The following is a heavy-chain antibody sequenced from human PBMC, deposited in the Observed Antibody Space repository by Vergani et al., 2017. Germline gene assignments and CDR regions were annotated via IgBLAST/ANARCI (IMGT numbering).Heavy chain of an antibody. CDR1: GFTFSSYA. D-gene: IGHD2-2*01. V-gene: IGHV3-23*01. Sequence: EVQLLESGGGLVQPGGSLRLSCAASGFTFSSYAMSWVRQVPGKGLEWVSGSSVSGGNTYYANSVKGRFTISRDNSKNTLYLQMNSLRADGTAVYYCAKGVYCSSTSCYEGRGYYYGMGVWGQGTTVTFSS. CDR3: AKGVYCSSTSCYEGRGYYYGMGV. J-gene: IGHJ6*02. CDR2: SSVSGGNT.